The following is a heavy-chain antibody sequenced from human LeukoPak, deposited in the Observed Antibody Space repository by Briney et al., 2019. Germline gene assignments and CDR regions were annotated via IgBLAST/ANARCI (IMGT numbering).Heavy chain of an antibody. J-gene: IGHJ4*02. CDR1: GFTFSSYG. D-gene: IGHD3-10*01. Sequence: GGPLRLSCAASGFTFSSYGMHWVRQAPGKGLEWVAVISYDGSNKYYADSVKGRFTISRDNSKNMLYLEVISLTADDTAVYYCAKDDAWLRFGEWSQGTLVTVSS. CDR3: AKDDAWLRFGE. V-gene: IGHV3-30*18. CDR2: ISYDGSNK.